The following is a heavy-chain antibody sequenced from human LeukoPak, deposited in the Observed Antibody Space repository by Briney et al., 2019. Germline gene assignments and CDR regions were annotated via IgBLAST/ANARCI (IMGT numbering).Heavy chain of an antibody. V-gene: IGHV3-30*02. CDR2: IRYHGSDK. D-gene: IGHD2-2*01. J-gene: IGHJ4*02. CDR1: GFTFSGSG. Sequence: GGSLRLSCAASGFTFSGSGMHWVRQAPGRGLEWVAFIRYHGSDKYYADSVKGRFTISRDNSKNTLYLQMNSLRPEDTSVYFCARSPTSWYFDYWGQGTLVTVSS. CDR3: ARSPTSWYFDY.